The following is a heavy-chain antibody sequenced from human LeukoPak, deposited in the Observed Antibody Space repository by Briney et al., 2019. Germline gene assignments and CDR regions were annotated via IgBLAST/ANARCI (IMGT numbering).Heavy chain of an antibody. J-gene: IGHJ4*02. Sequence: GGSLRLSCAASGFTFSDYYMSRIRQAPGKGLEWVSYISSSGSTIYYADSVKGRFTISRGNAKNSLYLQMNSLRAEDTAVYYCARGTMFPYYFDYWGQGTLVTVSS. CDR2: ISSSGSTI. V-gene: IGHV3-11*04. CDR1: GFTFSDYY. CDR3: ARGTMFPYYFDY. D-gene: IGHD3-10*02.